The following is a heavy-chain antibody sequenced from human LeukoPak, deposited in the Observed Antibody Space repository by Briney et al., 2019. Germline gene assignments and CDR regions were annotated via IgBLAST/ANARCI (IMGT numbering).Heavy chain of an antibody. CDR1: GSSISSYY. D-gene: IGHD7-27*01. V-gene: IGHV4-59*01. Sequence: PSETLSLTCTVSGSSISSYYWSWIRQPPGKGLEWIGYIYYSGSTNYNPSLKSRVAISVDTSKNQFSLKLSSVTAADTAVYYCASMGIRHAFDIWGQGTMVTVSS. CDR3: ASMGIRHAFDI. J-gene: IGHJ3*02. CDR2: IYYSGST.